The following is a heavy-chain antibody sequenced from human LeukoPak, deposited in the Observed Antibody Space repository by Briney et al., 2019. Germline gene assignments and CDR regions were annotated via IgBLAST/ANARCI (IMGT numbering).Heavy chain of an antibody. CDR2: VYYSGNN. CDR1: GGSISSSSSY. CDR3: ARHLPGWYYFDY. D-gene: IGHD6-19*01. J-gene: IGHJ4*02. Sequence: SETLSLTCTVSGGSISSSSSYRGWIRQPPGKGGDWVGRVYYSGNNYYNPSLKSRVTVSVDTSKNQYSLKLSSVTAADTAVYYCARHLPGWYYFDYWGQGTRVTVSS. V-gene: IGHV4-39*01.